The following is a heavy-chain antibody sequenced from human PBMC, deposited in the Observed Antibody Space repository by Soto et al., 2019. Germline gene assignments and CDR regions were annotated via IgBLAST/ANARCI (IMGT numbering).Heavy chain of an antibody. J-gene: IGHJ4*02. CDR1: EFTFSNYA. V-gene: IGHV3-13*01. Sequence: PGGSLRLSCGGSEFTFSNYAMNWVRQAPGEGPEWVSLISSSGDTYYPGSVKGRFTISRENAKNSLYLQMNSLRAEDTAVYYCARGYLGSFEYWGQGTLVTVSS. CDR2: ISSSGDT. CDR3: ARGYLGSFEY. D-gene: IGHD7-27*01.